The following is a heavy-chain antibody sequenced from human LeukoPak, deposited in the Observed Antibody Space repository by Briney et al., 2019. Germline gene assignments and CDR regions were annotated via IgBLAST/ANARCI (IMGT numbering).Heavy chain of an antibody. D-gene: IGHD6-13*01. J-gene: IGHJ6*02. V-gene: IGHV3-30-3*01. CDR1: GFNFSSYA. Sequence: GGSLRLSCAASGFNFSSYAMHWVRQAPGKGLEWVAVISDDGSNKYYADSVKGRFTSSRDNSKNTLYLQMNSLRAEDTAVYYCARGYHSSSWTYYYYGMDVWGQGTTVTVSS. CDR2: ISDDGSNK. CDR3: ARGYHSSSWTYYYYGMDV.